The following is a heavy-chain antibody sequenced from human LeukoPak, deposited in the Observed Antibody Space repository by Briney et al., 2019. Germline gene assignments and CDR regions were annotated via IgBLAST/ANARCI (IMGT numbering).Heavy chain of an antibody. J-gene: IGHJ4*02. CDR2: ISGSGGST. D-gene: IGHD3-22*01. CDR3: AKDRDYYDRSGYTYYFDY. CDR1: GFTFSSYA. Sequence: GGSLRLSCAASGFTFSSYAMSWVGQDPGKGLEWVSAISGSGGSTYYADSVKGRFTIPKDNSKNTLYLQMNSLRAEDKAVYHCAKDRDYYDRSGYTYYFDYWGQGTRVTVSS. V-gene: IGHV3-23*01.